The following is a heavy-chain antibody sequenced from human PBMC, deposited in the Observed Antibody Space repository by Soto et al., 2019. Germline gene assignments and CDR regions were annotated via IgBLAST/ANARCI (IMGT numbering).Heavy chain of an antibody. V-gene: IGHV4-39*01. J-gene: IGHJ4*02. CDR1: GDAISSDSNY. Sequence: QLRLQESGPGLVKPSETLSLTCTVSGDAISSDSNYWGWIRQPPGKGLEWIGIATYTGTTYNNPSLSSRVTVSVDTSKNQFFLNLIYVNVAGAAVYYCARRNYPYYFDSWGQGTLVTVSS. D-gene: IGHD3-16*02. CDR3: ARRNYPYYFDS. CDR2: ATYTGTT.